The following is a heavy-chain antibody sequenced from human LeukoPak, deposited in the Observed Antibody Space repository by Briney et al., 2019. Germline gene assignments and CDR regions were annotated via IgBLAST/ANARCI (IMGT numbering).Heavy chain of an antibody. CDR1: GGSISSSSYY. V-gene: IGHV4-39*07. CDR3: ARGRGTQKHK. Sequence: PSETLSLTCTVSGGSISSSSYYWGWIRQPPGKGLEWIGSICYSGSTYYNPSLKSRVTISVDTSKNQFSLKLSSVTAADTAVYYCARGRGTQKHKWGQGTLVTVSS. J-gene: IGHJ4*02. CDR2: ICYSGST.